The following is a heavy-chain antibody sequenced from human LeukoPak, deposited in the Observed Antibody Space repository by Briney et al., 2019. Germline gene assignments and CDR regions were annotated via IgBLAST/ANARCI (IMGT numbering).Heavy chain of an antibody. CDR2: ISGSGGST. J-gene: IGHJ4*02. D-gene: IGHD3-9*01. V-gene: IGHV3-23*01. CDR3: AKDRRDVLRYFDWLSGAFDY. Sequence: PGGSLRLSCAASGFTFSSYAMSWVRQAPGKGLEWVSAISGSGGSTYYADSVKGRFTISRDNSKNTLYLQMNSLRAEDTAVYYCAKDRRDVLRYFDWLSGAFDYWGQGTLVAVSS. CDR1: GFTFSSYA.